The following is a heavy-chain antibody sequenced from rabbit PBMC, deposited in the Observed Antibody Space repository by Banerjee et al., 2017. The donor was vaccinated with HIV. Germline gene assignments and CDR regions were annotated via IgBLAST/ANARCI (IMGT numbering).Heavy chain of an antibody. CDR2: IDPIFGLT. J-gene: IGHJ4*01. CDR3: AREKSGDGGYDL. D-gene: IGHD3-1*01. CDR1: GFSFSSSDW. Sequence: QSLEESGGDLVKPGASLTLTCTASGFSFSSSDWIYWVRQAPGKGLEWIGYIDPIFGLTAYANWAKGRFTISKTSSTTVTLQVTSLTAADTATYFCAREKSGDGGYDLWGPVTLVTVS. V-gene: IGHV1S40*01.